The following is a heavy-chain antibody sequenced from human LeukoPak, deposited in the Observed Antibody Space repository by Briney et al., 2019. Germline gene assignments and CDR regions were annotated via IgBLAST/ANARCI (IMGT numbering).Heavy chain of an antibody. CDR3: ARLRFLEWLPTYYFDY. CDR2: ISAYNGIT. J-gene: IGHJ4*02. V-gene: IGHV1-18*01. D-gene: IGHD3-3*01. CDR1: GYTFTSYG. Sequence: ASVKVSCKASGYTFTSYGISWVRQAPGQGLEWMGWISAYNGITNYAQKLQGRVTMTTDTSTSTAYMELRSLRSDDTAVYYCARLRFLEWLPTYYFDYWGQGTLVTVSS.